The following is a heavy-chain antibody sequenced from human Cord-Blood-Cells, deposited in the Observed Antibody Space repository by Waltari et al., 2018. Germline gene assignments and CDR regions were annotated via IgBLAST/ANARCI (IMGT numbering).Heavy chain of an antibody. CDR1: GFTFGDYA. V-gene: IGHV3-49*05. D-gene: IGHD3-22*01. CDR3: TRERYYYDSSGYYLFDY. J-gene: IGHJ4*02. CDR2: IRSKAYGGTT. Sequence: EVQLVESGGGLVKPGRSLRLSCTASGFTFGDYAMSWFRQAPGKGLEWVGFIRSKAYGGTTEYAASVKGRFTISRDDSKSIAYLQMNSLKTEDTAVYYCTRERYYYDSSGYYLFDYWGQGTLVTVSS.